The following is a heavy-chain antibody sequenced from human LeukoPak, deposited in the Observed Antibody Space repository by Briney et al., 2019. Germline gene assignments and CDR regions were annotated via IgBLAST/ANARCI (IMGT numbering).Heavy chain of an antibody. CDR1: GYTFTSYG. CDR3: ARDNDSSGSYLNNWFDP. D-gene: IGHD6-19*01. V-gene: IGHV1-18*01. Sequence: GASVKVSCKASGYTFTSYGISWVRQAPRQGLEWMGWISAYNGNTNYAQKLQGRVTMTTDTSTSTAYMELRSLRSDDTAVYYCARDNDSSGSYLNNWFDPWGQGTLVTVSS. CDR2: ISAYNGNT. J-gene: IGHJ5*02.